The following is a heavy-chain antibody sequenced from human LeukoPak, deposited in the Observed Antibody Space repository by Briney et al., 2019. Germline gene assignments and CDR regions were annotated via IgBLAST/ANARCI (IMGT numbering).Heavy chain of an antibody. CDR3: ARDVPHNWFDT. J-gene: IGHJ5*02. V-gene: IGHV3-74*01. CDR1: GITFGNNW. Sequence: GGSLTLSCAASGITFGNNWMHWVRQGAGKGLVWMSRINSDGGDAIYADSVKGRFTVSRDNAKNTLYLQMISLRAEDRGVYYCARDVPHNWFDTWGQGTLGTVSS. CDR2: INSDGGDA.